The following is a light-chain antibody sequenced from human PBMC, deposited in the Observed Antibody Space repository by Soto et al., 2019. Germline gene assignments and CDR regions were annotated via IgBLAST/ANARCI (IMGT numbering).Light chain of an antibody. CDR2: KVS. V-gene: IGKV2-30*02. CDR1: QSRVHSDGNTY. J-gene: IGKJ1*01. CDR3: TQGTHWPRA. Sequence: DCLMTQSPLSLPVTLGQPASISCRSSQSRVHSDGNTYLNWLQQRPGQSPRRLIYKVSNRDSGVPDRFSGSGSGTDFTLTISRVEAEDVGVYYCTQGTHWPRAFGQGTKVDIK.